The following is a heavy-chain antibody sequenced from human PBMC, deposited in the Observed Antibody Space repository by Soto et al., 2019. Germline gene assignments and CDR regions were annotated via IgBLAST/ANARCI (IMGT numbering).Heavy chain of an antibody. D-gene: IGHD3-10*01. CDR2: ITSDSSTR. Sequence: PGGSLRLSCAVSGFTFSSFGMNWVRQAPGKGLEWISYITSDSSTRHYADFVKGRFTISRDNAKNSLYLQMNSLRDEDTAVYFCARDPDGIIDFDYWGQGTQVTVCS. CDR1: GFTFSSFG. CDR3: ARDPDGIIDFDY. V-gene: IGHV3-48*02. J-gene: IGHJ4*02.